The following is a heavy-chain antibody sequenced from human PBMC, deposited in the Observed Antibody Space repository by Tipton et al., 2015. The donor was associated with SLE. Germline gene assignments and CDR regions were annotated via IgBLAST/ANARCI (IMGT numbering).Heavy chain of an antibody. V-gene: IGHV4-59*12. D-gene: IGHD3-10*01. CDR2: IYYSGST. J-gene: IGHJ3*02. Sequence: TLSLTCTVSGGSISSYYWSWIRQPPGKGLEWIGYIYYSGSTNYNPSLKSRVTISVDTSKNQFSLKLSSVTAADTAVYYCARRAIGDAFDIWGQGTMVTVSS. CDR3: ARRAIGDAFDI. CDR1: GGSISSYY.